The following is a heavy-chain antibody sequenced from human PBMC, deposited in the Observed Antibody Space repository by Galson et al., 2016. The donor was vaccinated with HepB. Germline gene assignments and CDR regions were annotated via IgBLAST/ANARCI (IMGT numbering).Heavy chain of an antibody. CDR1: GFTFSSYW. Sequence: SLRLSCATSGFTFSSYWMTWVRQAPGKGLEWVANIKYDGREKYYLDSVKGRFTISRDNAKNSLYLQMSSLRVEDTSRYYCARGGYCSSTRCQDNYYYYGMDVWGQGTTVTVSS. CDR2: IKYDGREK. V-gene: IGHV3-7*03. D-gene: IGHD2-2*01. J-gene: IGHJ6*02. CDR3: ARGGYCSSTRCQDNYYYYGMDV.